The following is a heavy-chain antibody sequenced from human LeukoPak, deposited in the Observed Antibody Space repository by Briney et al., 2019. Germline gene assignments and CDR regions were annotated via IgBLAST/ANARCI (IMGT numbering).Heavy chain of an antibody. CDR2: IYYSGST. Sequence: SETLSLTCTVSGGSISSYYWSWIRQPPGKGLEWIGYIYYSGSTNHNPSLKSRVTISVDTSKNQFSLKLSSVTAADTAVYYCARESIAGLDYWGQGTLVTVSS. CDR1: GGSISSYY. J-gene: IGHJ4*02. CDR3: ARESIAGLDY. V-gene: IGHV4-59*01. D-gene: IGHD2-21*01.